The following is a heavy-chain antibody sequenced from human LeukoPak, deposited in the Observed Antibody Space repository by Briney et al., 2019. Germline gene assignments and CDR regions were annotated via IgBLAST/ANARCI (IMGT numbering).Heavy chain of an antibody. CDR3: ARRIPTFFFDY. CDR2: IYYSGST. Sequence: SETLSLTCTVSVGSLSRSSYYWGWVRQPPGKGLDWLGSIYYSGSTYYNPSLKSRVTISVDTSKNHFSLKRTSVTAADTAVYYCARRIPTFFFDYWGQGTLVTVSS. V-gene: IGHV4-39*01. J-gene: IGHJ4*02. D-gene: IGHD2-21*01. CDR1: VGSLSRSSYY.